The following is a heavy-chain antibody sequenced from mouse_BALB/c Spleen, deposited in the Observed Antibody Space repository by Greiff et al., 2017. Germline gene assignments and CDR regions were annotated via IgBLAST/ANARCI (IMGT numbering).Heavy chain of an antibody. CDR2: IYPGSGST. V-gene: IGHV1S22*01. CDR3: TRGGKKPAFAY. Sequence: LQQPGSELVRPGASVKLSCKASGYTFTSYWMHWVKQRHGQGLEWIGNIYPGSGSTNYDEKFKSKGTLTVDTSSSTAYMHLSSLTSEDSAVYYCTRGGKKPAFAYWGQGTLVTVSA. CDR1: GYTFTSYW. J-gene: IGHJ3*01.